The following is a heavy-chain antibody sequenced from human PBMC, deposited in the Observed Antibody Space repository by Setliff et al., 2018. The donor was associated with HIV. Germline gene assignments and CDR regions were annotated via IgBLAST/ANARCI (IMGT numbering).Heavy chain of an antibody. CDR2: IYYSGST. V-gene: IGHV4-31*03. CDR3: ATSPAGEILGARPFYFDY. Sequence: LSLTCTVSCDSINSGNYYWSWIRQHPGKGLEWIGYIYYSGSTYYSPSLKSRVTISEDTSKNQFSLKMRSVTAADTAVYYCATSPAGEILGARPFYFDYWGQGTLVNVSS. CDR1: CDSINSGNYY. J-gene: IGHJ4*02. D-gene: IGHD3-10*01.